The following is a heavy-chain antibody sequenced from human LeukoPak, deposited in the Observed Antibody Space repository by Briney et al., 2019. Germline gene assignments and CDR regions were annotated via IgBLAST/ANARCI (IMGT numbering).Heavy chain of an antibody. D-gene: IGHD2-2*01. CDR1: GFTFSSYG. CDR2: ISYDGSNK. J-gene: IGHJ4*02. V-gene: IGHV3-30*18. CDR3: AKDREDIVVVPAAIEIISYFDY. Sequence: PGGSLRLSCAASGFTFSSYGMHWVRQAPGKGLEWVAVISYDGSNKYYADSVKGRFTISRDNSKNTLYLQMNSLRAEDTAVYYCAKDREDIVVVPAAIEIISYFDYWGQGTLVTVSS.